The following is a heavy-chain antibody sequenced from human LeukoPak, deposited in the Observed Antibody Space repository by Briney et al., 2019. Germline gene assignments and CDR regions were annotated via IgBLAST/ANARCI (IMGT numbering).Heavy chain of an antibody. CDR2: INPNSGGT. D-gene: IGHD3-10*01. CDR3: ARDRGYGSGDY. CDR1: GYTFTGYY. V-gene: IGHV1-2*06. J-gene: IGHJ4*02. Sequence: ASVKVSCRASGYTFTGYYMHWLRQAPGQGLEWMGRINPNSGGTNYAQKFQGRVTMTRDTSISTAYMELSRLRSDDTAVYYCARDRGYGSGDYWGQGTLVTVSS.